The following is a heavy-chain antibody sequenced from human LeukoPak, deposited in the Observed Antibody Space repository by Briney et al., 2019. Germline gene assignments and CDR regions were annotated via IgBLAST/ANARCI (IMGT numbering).Heavy chain of an antibody. CDR3: TRVLRPSPGGGYRNWFDP. CDR2: INSKSDGGKK. J-gene: IGHJ5*02. V-gene: IGHV3-15*01. CDR1: GFTFSDDW. Sequence: GGSLRLSCAASGFTFSDDWMAWVRQAPGKGLEWLGRINSKSDGGKKDYAARGRGTFFISTDDSKDTLYVRMNSLKTEDIRIYYCTRVLRPSPGGGYRNWFDPWGQGTLVTVSS. D-gene: IGHD3-22*01.